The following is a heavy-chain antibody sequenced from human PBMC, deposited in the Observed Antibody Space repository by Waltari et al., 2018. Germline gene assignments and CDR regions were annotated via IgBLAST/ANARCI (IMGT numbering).Heavy chain of an antibody. CDR2: IYTNGDT. J-gene: IGHJ4*02. D-gene: IGHD1-7*01. CDR3: ARDRNYAEFYFDH. CDR1: GDSIKRGTYF. V-gene: IGHV4-61*02. Sequence: QVQLQESGPSLVRPSETLSLTCSVSGDSIKRGTYFWAWVRQPAKKGLEWIGRIYTNGDTHYHPSLQSRATISVDTSKNQISLNLRSLSAADTAVYYCARDRNYAEFYFDHWGPGILVTVS.